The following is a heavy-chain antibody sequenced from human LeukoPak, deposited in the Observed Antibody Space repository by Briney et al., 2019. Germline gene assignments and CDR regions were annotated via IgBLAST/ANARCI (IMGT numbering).Heavy chain of an antibody. CDR2: IYYSGCT. J-gene: IGHJ4*02. Sequence: SETLSLTCTVSGGSLSSSSYYWGWIRQPPGKGLEWIGSIYYSGCTYYNPSLKSRVTISVDTSKNQFSLKLSSVTAADTAVYYCAGSSSSWYQVYWGQGTLVTVSS. CDR3: AGSSSSWYQVY. V-gene: IGHV4-39*01. D-gene: IGHD6-13*01. CDR1: GGSLSSSSYY.